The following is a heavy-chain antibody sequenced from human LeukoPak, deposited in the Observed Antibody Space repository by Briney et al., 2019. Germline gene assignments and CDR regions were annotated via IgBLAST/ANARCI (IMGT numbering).Heavy chain of an antibody. CDR3: ARKNPTALRNNWFDP. Sequence: SETLSLTCTVSGGSISSYYWSWIRQPPGKGLEWIGYIYYSGSTNYNPSLRSRVTISVDTSKNQFSLKLSSVTAADTAMYYCARKNPTALRNNWFDPWGQGTLVTVSS. J-gene: IGHJ5*02. V-gene: IGHV4-59*01. CDR2: IYYSGST. D-gene: IGHD4-11*01. CDR1: GGSISSYY.